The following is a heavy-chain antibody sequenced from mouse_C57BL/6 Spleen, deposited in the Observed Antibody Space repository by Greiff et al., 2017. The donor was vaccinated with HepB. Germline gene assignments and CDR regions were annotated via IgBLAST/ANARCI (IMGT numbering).Heavy chain of an antibody. CDR1: GFTFSDYG. Sequence: EVKLVESGGGLVKPGGSLKLSCAASGFTFSDYGMHWVRQAPEKGLEWVAYISSGSSTIYYADTVKGRFTISRDNAKNTLFLQMTSLRSEDTAMYYCARLYYDYDERDYWGQGTTLTVSS. CDR3: ARLYYDYDERDY. CDR2: ISSGSSTI. V-gene: IGHV5-17*01. J-gene: IGHJ2*01. D-gene: IGHD2-4*01.